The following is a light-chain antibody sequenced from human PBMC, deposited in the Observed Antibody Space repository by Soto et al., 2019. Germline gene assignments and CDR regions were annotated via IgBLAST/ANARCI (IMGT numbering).Light chain of an antibody. CDR3: QQYGRSPWT. CDR1: ESVASSY. J-gene: IGKJ1*01. V-gene: IGKV3-20*01. Sequence: EIVLTQSPGTLSLSQGEGATLSCRASESVASSYFAWYQQIPGQAPRLLIYGASSRATGIPDRFSGSGAGTDFTFTITRLQPEDFAMYYCQQYGRSPWTSGQGTKVEI. CDR2: GAS.